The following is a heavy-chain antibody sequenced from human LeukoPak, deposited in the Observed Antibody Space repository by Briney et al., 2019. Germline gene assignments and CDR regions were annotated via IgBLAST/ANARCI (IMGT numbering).Heavy chain of an antibody. V-gene: IGHV3-11*01. J-gene: IGHJ3*02. D-gene: IGHD3-10*01. CDR3: ARGDQGDITMVRGAKNAFDI. CDR1: GFTFSDYY. Sequence: GGSLRLSCAASGFTFSDYYMSWIRQAPGKGLEWVSYISSSGSTIYYADSVKGRFTISRDNAKNSLYLQMNSLRAEDTAVYYCARGDQGDITMVRGAKNAFDIWGQGTMVTVSS. CDR2: ISSSGSTI.